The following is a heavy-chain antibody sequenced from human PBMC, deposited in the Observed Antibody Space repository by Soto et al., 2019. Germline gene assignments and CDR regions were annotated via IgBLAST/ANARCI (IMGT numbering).Heavy chain of an antibody. J-gene: IGHJ4*02. V-gene: IGHV3-23*01. Sequence: GGSLRLSCAASGFTFSSYAMSWVLQAPGKGLEWVSAISGSGGSTYYADSVKGRFTISRDNSKNTLYLQMNSLRAEDTAVYYCAKDRYCSSSTSCYGSLDYWGQGTLVTVSS. CDR1: GFTFSSYA. D-gene: IGHD2-2*01. CDR2: ISGSGGST. CDR3: AKDRYCSSSTSCYGSLDY.